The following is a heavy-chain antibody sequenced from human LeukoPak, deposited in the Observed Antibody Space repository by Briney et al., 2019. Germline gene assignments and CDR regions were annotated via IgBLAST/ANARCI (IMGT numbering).Heavy chain of an antibody. D-gene: IGHD3-10*01. CDR3: AKGGYYYGPGITSVLCDY. V-gene: IGHV3-9*01. CDR2: ISWNSGSI. J-gene: IGHJ4*02. CDR1: GFTFDDYA. Sequence: SLRLSCAASGFTFDDYAMHWVRQAPGKGLEWVSGISWNSGSIGYADSVKGRFTISRDNAKNSLYRQMNSLRAEDTALYYCAKGGYYYGPGITSVLCDYWGQGTLVTVSS.